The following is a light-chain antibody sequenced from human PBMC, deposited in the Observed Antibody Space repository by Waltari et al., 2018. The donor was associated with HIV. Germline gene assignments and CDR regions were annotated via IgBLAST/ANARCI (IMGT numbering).Light chain of an antibody. Sequence: QSALPQPASVSGSPGQSITISCTGTSGDVGGNNQVSWYQYHPGKAPKLMIYQVSNRPSWVSKRFSGSKSGNTASLTISGLQAEDEGDYYCSSYTRSSTLFGGGTKLTVL. CDR1: SGDVGGNNQ. J-gene: IGLJ2*01. CDR2: QVS. CDR3: SSYTRSSTL. V-gene: IGLV2-14*01.